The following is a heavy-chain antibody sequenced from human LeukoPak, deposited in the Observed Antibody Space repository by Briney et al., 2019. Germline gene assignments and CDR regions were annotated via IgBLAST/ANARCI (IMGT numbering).Heavy chain of an antibody. Sequence: ASVKVSCKASGYTFTGYYMHWVRQAPGQGLEWMGWINPNSGGTNYAQKFQGRVTMTTGTSISTAYMELSRLRSDDTAVYYCARDSSSGWFHDAFDIWGQGTMVTVSS. D-gene: IGHD6-19*01. J-gene: IGHJ3*02. CDR2: INPNSGGT. V-gene: IGHV1-2*02. CDR1: GYTFTGYY. CDR3: ARDSSSGWFHDAFDI.